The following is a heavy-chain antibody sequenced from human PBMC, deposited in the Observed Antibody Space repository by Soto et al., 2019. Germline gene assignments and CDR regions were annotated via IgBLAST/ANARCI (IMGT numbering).Heavy chain of an antibody. CDR2: ISYDGSNK. CDR1: GFTFSCYG. D-gene: IGHD6-19*01. J-gene: IGHJ6*02. CDR3: AKTLVWYRSGWYQSVVDYYYGMDV. Sequence: PGGSLRLSCAASGFTFSCYGMHWVRQAPGKGLEWVAVISYDGSNKYYADSVKGRFTISRDNSKNTLYLQMNRMRAEDTAVYYCAKTLVWYRSGWYQSVVDYYYGMDVWGQGTTVTVSS. V-gene: IGHV3-30*18.